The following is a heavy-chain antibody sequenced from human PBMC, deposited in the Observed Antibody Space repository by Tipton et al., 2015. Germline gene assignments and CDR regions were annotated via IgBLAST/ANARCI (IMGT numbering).Heavy chain of an antibody. Sequence: SLRLSCAASGFTFSSYGIHWVRQAPGKGLEWVAVISYDGSKKYYADSVKGRFTISRDNSKNTLYLQMNSLRAEDTAFYYCVKDGHYSVYYFDHWGQGALVTVSS. D-gene: IGHD4-11*01. CDR1: GFTFSSYG. J-gene: IGHJ4*02. CDR2: ISYDGSKK. V-gene: IGHV3-30*18. CDR3: VKDGHYSVYYFDH.